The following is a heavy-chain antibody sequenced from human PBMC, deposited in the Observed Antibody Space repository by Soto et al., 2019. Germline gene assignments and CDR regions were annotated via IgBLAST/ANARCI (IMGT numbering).Heavy chain of an antibody. V-gene: IGHV1-2*02. CDR2: INPNSGGT. Sequence: ASVKVSCKASEYTFTDYYLHWVRQAPGQGLEWMGWINPNSGGTNYAQKFQDRVTMTRDTFISTAYMELSSLRSDDTAMYYCARDIVLVPAALVGMDVWGQGTTVTVSS. D-gene: IGHD2-2*01. J-gene: IGHJ6*02. CDR3: ARDIVLVPAALVGMDV. CDR1: EYTFTDYY.